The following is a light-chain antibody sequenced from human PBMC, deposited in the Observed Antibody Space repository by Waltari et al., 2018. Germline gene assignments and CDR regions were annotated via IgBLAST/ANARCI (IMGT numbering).Light chain of an antibody. CDR1: QSVSSN. CDR3: QQYKDWPLIT. CDR2: GAS. J-gene: IGKJ5*01. V-gene: IGKV3-15*01. Sequence: EIVMTPSPATLSVSLGERATLSCRASQSVSSNLAWYQQKPGQSPGLLIYGASTRATGIPDRFSGSGSGTEFTLTISSLQSEDFAVYYCQQYKDWPLITFGQGTRLEIK.